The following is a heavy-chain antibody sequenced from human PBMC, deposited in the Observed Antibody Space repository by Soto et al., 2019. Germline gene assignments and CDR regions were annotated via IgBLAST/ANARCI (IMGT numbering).Heavy chain of an antibody. D-gene: IGHD6-19*01. Sequence: GGSLRLSCAASGFTFSDYYMSWIRQAPGKGLEWVSYISSSGSTIYYADSVKGRFTISRDNAKNSLYLQMNSLRAEDTAVYYCARDSQWLALGGNWFDPWGQGTLVTVSS. CDR1: GFTFSDYY. J-gene: IGHJ5*02. CDR2: ISSSGSTI. CDR3: ARDSQWLALGGNWFDP. V-gene: IGHV3-11*01.